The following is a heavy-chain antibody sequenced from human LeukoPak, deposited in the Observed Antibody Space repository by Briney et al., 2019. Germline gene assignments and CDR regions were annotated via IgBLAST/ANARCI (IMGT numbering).Heavy chain of an antibody. CDR3: ARPPAGTNY. Sequence: ASVRVSCQASGGTFSSYVISWVREAPAQALEWMGRMIPNHRIENNAQKFQGRVTITADKSTSTAYVELSSLRSEGTAVYYCARPPAGTNYWGQGTLVTVSS. J-gene: IGHJ4*02. CDR2: MIPNHRIE. CDR1: GGTFSSYV. D-gene: IGHD6-13*01. V-gene: IGHV1-69*04.